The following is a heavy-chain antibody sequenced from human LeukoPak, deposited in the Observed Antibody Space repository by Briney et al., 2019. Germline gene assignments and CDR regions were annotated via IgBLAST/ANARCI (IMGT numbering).Heavy chain of an antibody. Sequence: GGSLRLSCAASGFTFSSYGMHWVRQAPGKGLEWVAVIWYDGSNNYADSVKGRFTISRDNSQNTVYLQMNSLRAEDTAMYYCARVPADYWGQGTLVTVSS. J-gene: IGHJ4*02. CDR2: IWYDGSN. V-gene: IGHV3-33*01. CDR3: ARVPADY. CDR1: GFTFSSYG.